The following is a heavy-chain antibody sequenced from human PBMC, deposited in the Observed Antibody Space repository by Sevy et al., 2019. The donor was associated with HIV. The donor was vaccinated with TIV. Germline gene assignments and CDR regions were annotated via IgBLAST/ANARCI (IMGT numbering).Heavy chain of an antibody. CDR1: AGSSSSYY. D-gene: IGHD1-26*01. CDR3: ARGPAGIVEDAQYDY. J-gene: IGHJ4*02. CDR2: LYTSGST. V-gene: IGHV4-4*07. Sequence: SETLSLTCSVSAGSSSSYYWSWIRQPAGKGLEWIGRLYTSGSTKYNPSLKSRVTMSVDTSKAQFSLKLRSVSAADTAVYYCARGPAGIVEDAQYDYWGQGIPVTVSS.